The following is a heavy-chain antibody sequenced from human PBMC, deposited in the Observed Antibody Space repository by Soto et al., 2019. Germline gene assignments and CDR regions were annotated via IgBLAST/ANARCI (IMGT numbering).Heavy chain of an antibody. V-gene: IGHV4-39*01. J-gene: IGHJ3*02. D-gene: IGHD4-17*01. CDR1: GGSISSSSYY. CDR2: IYYSGST. CDR3: ARSTARIAFDI. Sequence: QLRLQESGPGLVKPSETLSLTCTVSGGSISSSSYYWGWIRQPPGKGLEWIGSIYYSGSTYYNPSLKSRVTISVDTSKNQFSLKLSSVTAADTAVYYCARSTARIAFDIWGQGTMVTVSS.